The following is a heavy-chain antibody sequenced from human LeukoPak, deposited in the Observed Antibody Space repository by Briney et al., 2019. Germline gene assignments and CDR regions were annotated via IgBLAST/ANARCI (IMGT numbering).Heavy chain of an antibody. CDR3: ARVAYSGNSKDY. D-gene: IGHD4-23*01. J-gene: IGHJ4*02. Sequence: GGSLRLSCAASGFTFSTYWMTWVRQAPGKGLEWVANIQEDGSAKYYVDSVKGRFTTSRDNAENSLYLQMNSLRAEDTAVYYCARVAYSGNSKDYWGQGTLVTVSS. CDR1: GFTFSTYW. V-gene: IGHV3-7*04. CDR2: IQEDGSAK.